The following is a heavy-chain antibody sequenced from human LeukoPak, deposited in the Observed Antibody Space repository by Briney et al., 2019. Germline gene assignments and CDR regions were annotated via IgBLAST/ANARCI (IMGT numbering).Heavy chain of an antibody. V-gene: IGHV1-69*04. CDR2: IIPILGIA. CDR3: ARDGTGGGYYYYFDY. D-gene: IGHD3-22*01. J-gene: IGHJ4*02. CDR1: GGTFSSYT. Sequence: SVKVSCKASGGTFSSYTISWVRQALGQGLEWMGRIIPILGIANYAQKFQGRVTITADKSTSTAYMELSSLRSEDTAVYYCARDGTGGGYYYYFDYWGQGTLVTVSS.